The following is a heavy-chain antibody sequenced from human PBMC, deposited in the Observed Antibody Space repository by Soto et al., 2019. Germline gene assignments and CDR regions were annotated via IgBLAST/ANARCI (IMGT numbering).Heavy chain of an antibody. CDR1: GFTFSSYS. J-gene: IGHJ6*02. Sequence: EVQLVESGGGLVQPGESLSLSCAASGFTFSSYSMNWVRQAPGKGLEWVSYISGGSGSIYYADSVKGRFTISRDNAKNSLYLQMNSLSDEDTAVYFCARAVARPFYYYYYGMDVWGQGTTVTVSS. CDR3: ARAVARPFYYYYYGMDV. D-gene: IGHD6-6*01. CDR2: ISGGSGSI. V-gene: IGHV3-48*02.